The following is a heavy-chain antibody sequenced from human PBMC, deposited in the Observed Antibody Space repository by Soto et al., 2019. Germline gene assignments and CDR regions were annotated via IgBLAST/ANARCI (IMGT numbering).Heavy chain of an antibody. CDR1: GEYISNGYY. J-gene: IGHJ4*02. D-gene: IGHD2-21*02. Sequence: KPSETLSLTCAVSGEYISNGYYWAWIRQPPGKWLEWIGSIFHSGTTYYNPSIKSRVTIAVDTSKNQFSLKLSSVTAADSAAYYCARAIRSYCGGDCYPIFDYWGQGTLVTVSS. V-gene: IGHV4-38-2*01. CDR2: IFHSGTT. CDR3: ARAIRSYCGGDCYPIFDY.